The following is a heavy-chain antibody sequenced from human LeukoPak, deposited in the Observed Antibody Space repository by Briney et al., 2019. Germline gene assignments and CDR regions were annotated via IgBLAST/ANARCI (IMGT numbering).Heavy chain of an antibody. CDR2: INHSGST. J-gene: IGHJ6*03. D-gene: IGHD2-8*01. CDR1: GGSFSGYY. Sequence: SETLSLTCAVYGGSFSGYYWSWIRQPPGKGLEWIGEINHSGSTNYNPSLKSRVTISVDTSKNQFSLKLSSVTAADTAVYYCASSCTNGVCSTGYYYYMGVWGKGTTVAVSS. V-gene: IGHV4-34*01. CDR3: ASSCTNGVCSTGYYYYMGV.